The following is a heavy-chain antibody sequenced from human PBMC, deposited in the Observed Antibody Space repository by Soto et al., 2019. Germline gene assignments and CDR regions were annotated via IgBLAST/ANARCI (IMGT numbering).Heavy chain of an antibody. CDR2: VYPGDSDT. D-gene: IGHD2-15*01. CDR3: ARTNCSGGSCPFVYYGMDF. J-gene: IGHJ6*02. Sequence: PGASQPISCQVSEYSFTSYWIGWVRQMPGKGLEWMGIVYPGDSDTRYSPSFQVQVTISADKSISTAYLQWSSLKASDTAMYYCARTNCSGGSCPFVYYGMDFWGQGTTVPV. V-gene: IGHV5-51*01. CDR1: EYSFTSYW.